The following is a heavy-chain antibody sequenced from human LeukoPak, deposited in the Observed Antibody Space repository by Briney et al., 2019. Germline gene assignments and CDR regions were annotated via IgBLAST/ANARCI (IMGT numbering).Heavy chain of an antibody. D-gene: IGHD6-19*01. CDR2: ISGSGGST. V-gene: IGHV3-23*01. CDR1: GFTFSSYA. J-gene: IGHJ3*02. CDR3: AKRYNSGWNDAFDI. Sequence: GGSLRLSCAASGFTFSSYAMNWVRQGPGKGLEWVSAISGSGGSTNYADSVKGRFTISRDNSKNTLYPQMNSLRAEDTAVYYCAKRYNSGWNDAFDIWGQGTMVTVSS.